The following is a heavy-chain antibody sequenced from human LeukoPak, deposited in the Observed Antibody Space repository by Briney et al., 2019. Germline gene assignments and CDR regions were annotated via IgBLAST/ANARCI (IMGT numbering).Heavy chain of an antibody. Sequence: SQTLSLTCTVSGGSISSGSYYWSWIRQPAGKGLEWIGRIYTSGSTNYNPSLKSRVTMSVDTSKNQFSLKLSSVTAADTAVYYCARAEFWSGYYFDYWGRGTLVTVSS. CDR3: ARAEFWSGYYFDY. CDR1: GGSISSGSYY. V-gene: IGHV4-61*02. D-gene: IGHD3-3*01. CDR2: IYTSGST. J-gene: IGHJ4*02.